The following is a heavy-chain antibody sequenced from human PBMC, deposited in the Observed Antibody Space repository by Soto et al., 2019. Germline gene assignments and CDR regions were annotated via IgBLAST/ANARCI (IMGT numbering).Heavy chain of an antibody. J-gene: IGHJ5*02. Sequence: VHLVESGGGLVQPGGSLRLSCAASGFNFTNHWMHWVRKAPGKGLVWVSRITSDGKSKAYAESVKGRFAISRDNAKNTVYLQMNGLTVEDTAVYYCARESGDWPLNWFDPWGQGTLVTVSS. D-gene: IGHD2-21*02. CDR1: GFNFTNHW. V-gene: IGHV3-74*01. CDR2: ITSDGKSK. CDR3: ARESGDWPLNWFDP.